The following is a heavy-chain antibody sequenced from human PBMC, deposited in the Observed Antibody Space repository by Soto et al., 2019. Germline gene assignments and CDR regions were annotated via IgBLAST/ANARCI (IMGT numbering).Heavy chain of an antibody. V-gene: IGHV3-30*03. D-gene: IGHD5-18*01. CDR3: VSDRGYGHASVPYS. CDR2: ISYDGGLQ. CDR1: GFTFSSYG. J-gene: IGHJ4*02. Sequence: QAQLVESGGGVVQPGRSLRLSCAASGFTFSSYGMHWVRQAPGTGLEWVAVISYDGGLQHYADSVKGRFTISRDNSKNVVLLQMISLRAEDTAVYYCVSDRGYGHASVPYSCAQGTLVSVSS.